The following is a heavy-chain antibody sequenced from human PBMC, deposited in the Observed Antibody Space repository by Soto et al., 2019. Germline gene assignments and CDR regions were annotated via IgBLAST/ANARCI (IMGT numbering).Heavy chain of an antibody. J-gene: IGHJ4*02. D-gene: IGHD6-6*01. Sequence: ASVKFSCKASGYTFTGYYMHWVRQAPGQGLEWMGWINPNSGGTNYAQKFQGWVTMTRDTSISTAYMELSRLRSDDTAVYYCAREDGYSSSYFDYWGQGTLVTVSS. V-gene: IGHV1-2*04. CDR2: INPNSGGT. CDR3: AREDGYSSSYFDY. CDR1: GYTFTGYY.